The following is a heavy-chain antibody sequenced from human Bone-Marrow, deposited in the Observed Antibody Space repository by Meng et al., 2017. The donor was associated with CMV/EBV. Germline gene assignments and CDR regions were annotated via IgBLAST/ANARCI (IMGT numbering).Heavy chain of an antibody. CDR3: ARGVTILGGGVGGLFDYYYYYGMDV. V-gene: IGHV3-21*01. CDR2: ISSSSSYI. J-gene: IGHJ6*01. D-gene: IGHD1-26*01. CDR1: GFTFSSYS. Sequence: GGSLRLSCAASGFTFSSYSMNWVRQAPGKGLEWVSSISSSSSYIYYADSVKGRFTISRDNAKNSLYLQMNSLRAEDTAVYYCARGVTILGGGVGGLFDYYYYYGMDVWGQGTTVTSPQ.